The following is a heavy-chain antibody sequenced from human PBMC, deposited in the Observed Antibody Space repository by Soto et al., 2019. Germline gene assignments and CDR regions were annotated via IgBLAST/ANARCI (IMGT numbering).Heavy chain of an antibody. CDR3: ARLPYYDTPPVTFDI. D-gene: IGHD3-22*01. CDR1: SGSISSSLYY. CDR2: IYSTVST. V-gene: IGHV4-39*01. J-gene: IGHJ3*02. Sequence: SETLSLTCSVSSGSISSSLYYWGWIRQPPGKGLEWIGTIYSTVSTHYNPSLKSRVTISVDTSKNQFSLKLNSVTAADTAVYYCARLPYYDTPPVTFDIWGQGAMVTVS.